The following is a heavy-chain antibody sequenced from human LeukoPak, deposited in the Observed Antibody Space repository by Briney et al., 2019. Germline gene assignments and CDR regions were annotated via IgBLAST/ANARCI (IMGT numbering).Heavy chain of an antibody. V-gene: IGHV3-73*01. J-gene: IGHJ3*02. CDR3: TRPMGGYDWNGAFDI. CDR2: IRNKNNNYAA. Sequence: GGSLRLSCAASGFTFSGSAMHWVRQGSGKGLEWVGRIRNKNNNYAAAYGASVKGRFTISRDDSKNTAYLQMNSLKTEDTAVYYCTRPMGGYDWNGAFDIWGQGTVVTVSS. CDR1: GFTFSGSA. D-gene: IGHD5-12*01.